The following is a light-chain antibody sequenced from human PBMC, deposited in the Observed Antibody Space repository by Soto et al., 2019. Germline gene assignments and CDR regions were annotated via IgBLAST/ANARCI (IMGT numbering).Light chain of an antibody. CDR2: EGS. CDR1: SSDVGSYNL. J-gene: IGLJ2*01. Sequence: QSALTQPASVSGSPGQSITISCTGTSSDVGSYNLVSWYQQHPGKAPKLMIYEGSKRPSGVSNRFSGSKSGNTASLTISGLQGEGGGDYYCCSYAGSSTVVFGGGTKLTVL. V-gene: IGLV2-23*01. CDR3: CSYAGSSTVV.